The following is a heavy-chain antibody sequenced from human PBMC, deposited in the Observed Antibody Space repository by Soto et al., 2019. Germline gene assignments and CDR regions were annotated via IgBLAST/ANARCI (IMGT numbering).Heavy chain of an antibody. CDR2: INAGNGNT. D-gene: IGHD6-19*01. J-gene: IGHJ4*02. CDR1: GYSFTSYA. V-gene: IGHV1-3*05. CDR3: ARAVAVPADFAY. Sequence: QVQLVQSGAEEKKPGASVKVSCKASGYSFTSYAMHWVRQAPGQGLEWMGWINAGNGNTKYSQKFQGRVTITRDTTASTSCMELSRLRLDDTALYYCARAVAVPADFAYWGQVTLVTVSS.